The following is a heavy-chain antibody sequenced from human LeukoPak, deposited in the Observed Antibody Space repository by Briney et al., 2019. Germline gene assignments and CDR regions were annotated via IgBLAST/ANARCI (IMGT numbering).Heavy chain of an antibody. J-gene: IGHJ5*02. CDR2: IYTSGST. CDR1: GGSISSYY. Sequence: SETLSLTCTVSGGSISSYYWSWIRQPAGKGLEWIGRIYTSGSTNYNPSLKSRVTMPVDTSKNQFSLKLSSVTAADTAVYYCARAARGVAAAGTLFDPWGQGTLVTVSS. V-gene: IGHV4-4*07. CDR3: ARAARGVAAAGTLFDP. D-gene: IGHD6-13*01.